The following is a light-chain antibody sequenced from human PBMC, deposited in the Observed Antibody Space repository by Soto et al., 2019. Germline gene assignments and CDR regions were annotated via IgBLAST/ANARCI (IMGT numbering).Light chain of an antibody. CDR1: SSDVGNYNL. Sequence: QSVLTQPASVSGSPGQSITISCTGTSSDVGNYNLVSWYQQHPGKAPKLMIYEGSQRPSGVSNRFSGSKSGNTASLTISGLQAEDEADYYCCSYAGSNTWVFGGGTKLTVL. V-gene: IGLV2-23*01. J-gene: IGLJ2*01. CDR3: CSYAGSNTWV. CDR2: EGS.